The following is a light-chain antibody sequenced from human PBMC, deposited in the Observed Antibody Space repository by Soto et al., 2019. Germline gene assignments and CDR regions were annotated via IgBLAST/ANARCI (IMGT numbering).Light chain of an antibody. J-gene: IGLJ1*01. CDR3: SSYAGSNNYV. Sequence: QSVLTQPPSASGSPGQSVTISCTGTSSYVGAHNFVSWHQQHPGKAPQLMVYEVSKRPSGVPDRFSGSKSGNTASLTVSGLQAEDEADYYCSSYAGSNNYVFGTGTKLTVL. V-gene: IGLV2-8*01. CDR2: EVS. CDR1: SSYVGAHNF.